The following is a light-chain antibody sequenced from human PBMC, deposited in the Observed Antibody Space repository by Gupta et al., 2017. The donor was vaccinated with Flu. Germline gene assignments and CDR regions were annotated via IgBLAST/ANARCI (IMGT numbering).Light chain of an antibody. CDR3: MQALQTPVT. Sequence: DIVLTQSPFSLSATPGEPASISCRSSQSLLHTYGATYLAWYLQKPGQSPQVLIYLGSNRASGVPDRFSGSGSGTDFTLKISRVEAEDVGIYYCMQALQTPVTFGGGTKVEIK. J-gene: IGKJ4*01. CDR1: QSLLHTYGATY. V-gene: IGKV2-28*01. CDR2: LGS.